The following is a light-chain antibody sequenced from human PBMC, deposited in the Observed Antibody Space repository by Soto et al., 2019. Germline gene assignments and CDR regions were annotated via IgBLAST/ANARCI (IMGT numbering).Light chain of an antibody. CDR3: QQYNTYPLS. CDR1: QSISTW. CDR2: KAS. J-gene: IGKJ4*01. Sequence: DIQMTQSPSPLSASVGDRVTITCRASQSISTWLAWYQQKPGKALKLLIYKASNLEGGVPSRFSGSGSGTEFTITINSLQPDDFATYYCQQYNTYPLSFGGGTTVEIK. V-gene: IGKV1-5*03.